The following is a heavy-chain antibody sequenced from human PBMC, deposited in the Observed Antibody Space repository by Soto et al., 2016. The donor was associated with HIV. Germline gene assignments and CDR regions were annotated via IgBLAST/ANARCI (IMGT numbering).Heavy chain of an antibody. CDR2: ISAYNGNT. V-gene: IGHV1-18*01. CDR1: GFTFTSYS. CDR3: ARVGYDWNDAGAFDI. D-gene: IGHD1-1*01. Sequence: QVQLVQSGAEVKKPGASVKVSCKASGFTFTSYSISWVRQAPGQGLEWMGWISAYNGNTNFAQKLQGRVTMTTDTSTSTAYMELRSLRSDDTAVYYCARVGYDWNDAGAFDIWGQGTMVTVSS. J-gene: IGHJ3*02.